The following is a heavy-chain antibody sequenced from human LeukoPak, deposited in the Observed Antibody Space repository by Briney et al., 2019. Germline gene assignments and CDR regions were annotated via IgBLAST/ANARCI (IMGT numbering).Heavy chain of an antibody. D-gene: IGHD6-19*01. J-gene: IGHJ4*02. V-gene: IGHV3-30*02. CDR2: IRYDGSNK. CDR1: GFTFSSYG. Sequence: PGGSLRLSCAASGFTFSSYGMHWVRQAPGKGLEWVAFIRYDGSNKYYADSVKGRFTISRDNSKNTLYLQMNSLRAEDTAVYYCAKDSQRYSSGWPNDYWGQGTLVTVSS. CDR3: AKDSQRYSSGWPNDY.